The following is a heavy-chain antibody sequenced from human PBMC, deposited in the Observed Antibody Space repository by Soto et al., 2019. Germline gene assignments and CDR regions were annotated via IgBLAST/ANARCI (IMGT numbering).Heavy chain of an antibody. CDR2: ISSSSSTI. CDR1: GFTFSSYS. D-gene: IGHD6-13*01. J-gene: IGHJ3*02. CDR3: ARDGGDSSSWYLAFDI. V-gene: IGHV3-48*01. Sequence: GGSLRLSCAASGFTFSSYSMNWVRQAPGKGLEWVSYISSSSSTIYYADSVKGRFTISRDNAKNSLYLQMNSLRAEDTAVYYCARDGGDSSSWYLAFDIWGQGTMVTVSS.